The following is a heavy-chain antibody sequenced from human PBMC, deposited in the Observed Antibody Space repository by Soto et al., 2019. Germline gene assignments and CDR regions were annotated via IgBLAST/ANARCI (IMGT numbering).Heavy chain of an antibody. CDR2: IWYDGSNK. Sequence: QVQLVESGGGVVQPGRSLRLSCAASGFTFSSYGMHWVRQAPGKGLEWVAVIWYDGSNKYYADSVKGRFTISRDNSKNTLYLQMNSLRAEDTAVYYCARETVTTEGWYFDLWGRGTLVTVSS. J-gene: IGHJ2*01. CDR3: ARETVTTEGWYFDL. CDR1: GFTFSSYG. V-gene: IGHV3-33*01. D-gene: IGHD4-4*01.